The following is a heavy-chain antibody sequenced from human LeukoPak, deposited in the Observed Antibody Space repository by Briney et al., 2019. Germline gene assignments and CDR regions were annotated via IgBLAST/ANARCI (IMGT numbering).Heavy chain of an antibody. V-gene: IGHV3-30*03. CDR1: GFTFSSYG. CDR3: ARKYSTSWYVHY. CDR2: ISYDGSRK. D-gene: IGHD2-2*01. Sequence: GGSLRLSCAASGFTFSSYGMHWVRQAPGKGLEWVAVISYDGSRKYYGDSVKGRFTISRDNSKNALYLQMNSLRAEDTAVYYCARKYSTSWYVHYWGQGTLVTVSS. J-gene: IGHJ4*02.